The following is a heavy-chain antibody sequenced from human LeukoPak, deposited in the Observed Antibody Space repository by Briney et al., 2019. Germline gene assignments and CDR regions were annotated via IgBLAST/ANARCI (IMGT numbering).Heavy chain of an antibody. Sequence: PGGSLRLSCAASGFTFSSYSMNWVRQAPGKGLEWVSYISRSSSTIYYADSVKGRFTISRDNAKNSLYLQMNSLRDEDTAVYYCARDSCGGDCYYAEYFQHWGQGTLVTVSS. V-gene: IGHV3-48*02. CDR2: ISRSSSTI. J-gene: IGHJ1*01. D-gene: IGHD2-21*01. CDR1: GFTFSSYS. CDR3: ARDSCGGDCYYAEYFQH.